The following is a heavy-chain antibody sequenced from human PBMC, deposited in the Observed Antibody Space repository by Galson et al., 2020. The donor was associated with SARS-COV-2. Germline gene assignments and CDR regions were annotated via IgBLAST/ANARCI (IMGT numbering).Heavy chain of an antibody. J-gene: IGHJ4*02. CDR3: ARETEMATFNYFDY. CDR1: GYTFTAYY. CDR2: INPNTGGT. Sequence: ASVKVSCKTSGYTFTAYYIHWVRQAPGQGLEWMGWINPNTGGTNYAQKFQGWVTMTRDTSISTAYMALSRLNSDDTAVYYCARETEMATFNYFDYWGQGTLVTLSS. V-gene: IGHV1-2*04. D-gene: IGHD5-12*01.